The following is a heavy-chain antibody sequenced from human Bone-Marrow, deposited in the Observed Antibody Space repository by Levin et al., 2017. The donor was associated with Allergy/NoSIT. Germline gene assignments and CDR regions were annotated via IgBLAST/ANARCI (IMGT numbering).Heavy chain of an antibody. CDR3: ARINYDFWSGFQRGGWFDP. CDR2: ISFDEATR. CDR1: GFMFSRDA. V-gene: IGHV3-30-3*01. J-gene: IGHJ5*02. D-gene: IGHD3-3*01. Sequence: HGESLKISCAASGFMFSRDAMHWVRQSPGKGLEWVAMISFDEATRKYADSVRGRFTIFRDNSKNTVDLQMNSLRPEDTAMYYCARINYDFWSGFQRGGWFDPWGQGTLVTVSS.